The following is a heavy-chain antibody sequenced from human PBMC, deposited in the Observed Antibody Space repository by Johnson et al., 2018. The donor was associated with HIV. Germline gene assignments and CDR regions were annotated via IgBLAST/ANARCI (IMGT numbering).Heavy chain of an antibody. CDR1: GFTINNHW. CDR2: ISGSGGAI. J-gene: IGHJ3*01. V-gene: IGHV3-48*04. D-gene: IGHD6-19*01. CDR3: VRGLYSSAWYFGDLDAFDV. Sequence: VQLVESGGDLVQPGGSLRLSCAASGFTINNHWMHWVRQAPGKGLEWVSYISGSGGAIYYADSVKGRFTISRGNAKNSLYLQMNSLRAGDTAVYYCVRGLYSSAWYFGDLDAFDVWGQGTMVTVSS.